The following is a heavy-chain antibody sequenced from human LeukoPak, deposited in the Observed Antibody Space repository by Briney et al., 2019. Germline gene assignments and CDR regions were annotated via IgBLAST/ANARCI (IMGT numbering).Heavy chain of an antibody. CDR2: IIPIFGTA. D-gene: IGHD5-24*01. Sequence: ASVKVSCKASGGTFSSYAISWVRQAPGKGLEWMGGIIPIFGTANYAQKFQGRVTITTDESTSTAYMELSSLRSEDTAVYYCARGRWLQPWGYFDYWGQGTLVTVSS. CDR1: GGTFSSYA. J-gene: IGHJ4*02. CDR3: ARGRWLQPWGYFDY. V-gene: IGHV1-69*05.